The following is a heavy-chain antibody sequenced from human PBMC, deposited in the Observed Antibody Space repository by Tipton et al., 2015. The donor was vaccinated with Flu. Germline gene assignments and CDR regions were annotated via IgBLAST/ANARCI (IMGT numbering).Heavy chain of an antibody. CDR2: IFHTGST. CDR3: ARDPSLGMPDYFDH. Sequence: LRLSCTVSGYSISSDYYWGWIRQPPGKGLEWIGNIFHTGSTYYNPSLKSRVTISVDTSKNQFSLKLSSVTAADTAVYYCARDPSLGMPDYFDHWGQGTLVTASS. D-gene: IGHD2-2*01. CDR1: GYSISSDYY. V-gene: IGHV4-38-2*02. J-gene: IGHJ4*02.